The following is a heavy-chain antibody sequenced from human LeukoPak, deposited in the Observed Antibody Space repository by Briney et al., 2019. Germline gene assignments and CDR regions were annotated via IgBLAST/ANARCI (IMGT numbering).Heavy chain of an antibody. CDR1: GDSVSSNSAA. CDR2: AYYRSKWYN. D-gene: IGHD2-15*01. J-gene: IGHJ6*02. Sequence: SQTLSLTFAISGDSVSSNSAAWNWIRQSPSRGLEWLGSAYYRSKWYNDYAVSVKSRITINPDTSKNQFSLQLNSVTPEDTAVYYCARDRNPLYSYYYYGMDVWGQGTTVTVSS. V-gene: IGHV6-1*01. CDR3: ARDRNPLYSYYYYGMDV.